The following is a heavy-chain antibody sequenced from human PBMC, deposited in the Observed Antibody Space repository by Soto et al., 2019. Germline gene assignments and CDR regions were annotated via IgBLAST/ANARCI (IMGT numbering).Heavy chain of an antibody. CDR2: IGTIGDT. D-gene: IGHD3-10*01. CDR1: GFTFRSYD. J-gene: IGHJ2*01. CDR3: ARDATYGSGRRPDWYFDL. V-gene: IGHV3-13*04. Sequence: EVQLVESGGGLVQPGGSLRLSCAASGFTFRSYDMHWVRQATGNGLEWVSAIGTIGDTFYADSVKGRFTISRDNAKNSXSLQMNSLRAGATAVYYCARDATYGSGRRPDWYFDLWGRGTLVTVSS.